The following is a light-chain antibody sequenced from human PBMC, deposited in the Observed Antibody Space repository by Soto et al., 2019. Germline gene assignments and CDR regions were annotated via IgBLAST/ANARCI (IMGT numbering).Light chain of an antibody. J-gene: IGKJ1*01. CDR3: QQSYSRVT. CDR2: AAS. Sequence: IHMTHAPSSLSASLGDVVAMTGRASQSISSYVSWYQQKPGKAPKLLIYAASRLQSGVPSRFSGSRSGTDFTLTISSLQPEDFATYYCQQSYSRVTFGQGTKVDIK. V-gene: IGKV1-39*01. CDR1: QSISSY.